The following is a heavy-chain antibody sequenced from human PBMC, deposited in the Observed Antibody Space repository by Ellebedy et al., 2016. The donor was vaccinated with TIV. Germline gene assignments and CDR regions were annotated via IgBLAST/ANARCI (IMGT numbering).Heavy chain of an antibody. Sequence: SETLSLTXTVSGGFLNAGGTYWGWIRQHPGKGLEWIGYIYYSGSTYYNPSLKSRLTMSVDASRNQFSLKLASVTAADTAEYYCARGGRVGLDGGYYYHMDVWGKGTTVTVSS. D-gene: IGHD3/OR15-3a*01. J-gene: IGHJ6*03. CDR1: GGFLNAGGTY. CDR3: ARGGRVGLDGGYYYHMDV. CDR2: IYYSGST. V-gene: IGHV4-31*03.